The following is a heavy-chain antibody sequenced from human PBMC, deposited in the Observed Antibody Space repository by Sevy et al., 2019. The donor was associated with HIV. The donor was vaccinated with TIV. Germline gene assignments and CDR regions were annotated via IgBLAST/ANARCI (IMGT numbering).Heavy chain of an antibody. V-gene: IGHV3-49*04. CDR2: LKNKARGGTL. CDR1: GFSFGDYA. CDR3: TWWKGAESIFDY. D-gene: IGHD2-15*01. Sequence: GGSLRLSCTASGFSFGDYAMNWVRQAPGKGLEWVAFLKNKARGGTLDHAASVKGRLTISRDDSKSIVYLEMNDLRTEDTGAYYCTWWKGAESIFDYWGQGALVTVSS. J-gene: IGHJ4*02.